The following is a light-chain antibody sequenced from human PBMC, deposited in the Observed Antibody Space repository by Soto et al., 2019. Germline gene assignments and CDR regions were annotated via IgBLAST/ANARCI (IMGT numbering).Light chain of an antibody. CDR3: QQNGSSPWT. CDR1: QSVSSSF. CDR2: GAS. J-gene: IGKJ1*01. Sequence: EIVLTQSPGTLSLSPGERVTLSCRASQSVSSSFLAWYQQKPGQAPRLLIYGASSRGIGIPDRFRGSGSGTDFTLTISRLEPEDFAVYYCQQNGSSPWTFGQGTKVEIK. V-gene: IGKV3-20*01.